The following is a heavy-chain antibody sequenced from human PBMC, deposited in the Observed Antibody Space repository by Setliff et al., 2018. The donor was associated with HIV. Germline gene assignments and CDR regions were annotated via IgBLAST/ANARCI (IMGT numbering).Heavy chain of an antibody. J-gene: IGHJ4*02. CDR1: SHPTSYY. D-gene: IGHD3-10*01. CDR2: INPSGGLT. CDR3: ATGHYASDSYYAIDH. V-gene: IGHV1-46*01. Sequence: ASVKVSCKPYSHPTSYYMHWVRQVPGTGLQWMGVINPSGGLTDYPQKFRGRVTMTRDTSTNTVYMQLSSLTSEDTAVYYCATGHYASDSYYAIDHWGQGTLVTVSS.